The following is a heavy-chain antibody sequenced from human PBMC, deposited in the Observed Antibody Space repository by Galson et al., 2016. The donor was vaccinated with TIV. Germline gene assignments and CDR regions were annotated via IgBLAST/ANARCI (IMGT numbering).Heavy chain of an antibody. CDR2: INPDSGAT. V-gene: IGHV1-2*02. J-gene: IGHJ2*01. Sequence: PVKVSCKASGYIFNNYYMHWVRQAPGQGLEWMGWINPDSGATNYAQRFQGRVTMTGGTSISTAYMELSRLRSDDTAVYYCARQDGSYYPGWYFDLWGRGTLVTVSS. CDR1: GYIFNNYY. CDR3: ARQDGSYYPGWYFDL. D-gene: IGHD1-26*01.